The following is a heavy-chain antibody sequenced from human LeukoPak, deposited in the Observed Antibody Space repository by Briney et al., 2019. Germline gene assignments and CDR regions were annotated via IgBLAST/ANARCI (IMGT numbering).Heavy chain of an antibody. V-gene: IGHV3-66*01. CDR3: AREIPTLASGYSSRSAAY. D-gene: IGHD6-13*01. CDR1: GFSVSSNY. CDR2: IYSGGST. J-gene: IGHJ4*02. Sequence: GGSLRLSCAASGFSVSSNYMSWVRQAPGKGLEWVSVIYSGGSTYYADSVKGRFTISRDNSKNTLYLQMNSLRAEDTAVYYCAREIPTLASGYSSRSAAYWGQGTLVTVSS.